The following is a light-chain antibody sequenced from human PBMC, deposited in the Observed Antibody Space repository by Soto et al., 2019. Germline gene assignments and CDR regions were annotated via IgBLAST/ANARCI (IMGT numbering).Light chain of an antibody. J-gene: IGKJ4*01. V-gene: IGKV1-39*01. CDR1: QSISSY. CDR3: QQYD. CDR2: AAS. Sequence: DIQMTQSPSSLSASVGDRVTITCRASQSISSYLNWYQQKPGKAPKLLIYAASSLQSGVPSRFSGSGSGTDFTLTITRLEPEDFAVYYCQQYDFGGGTKVDIK.